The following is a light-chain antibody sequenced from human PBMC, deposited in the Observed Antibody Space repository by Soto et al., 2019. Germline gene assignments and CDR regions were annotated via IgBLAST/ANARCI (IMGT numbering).Light chain of an antibody. CDR3: QQHQA. CDR1: QSVSSSY. Sequence: EIVLTQSPGTLSLSPGERATLSCRASQSVSSSYLAWYQQKPGQAPRLLIYGASSRATGIPDRFSGSGSGTDFTLTISRLEPEDFAVYYCQQHQAFGGGTKVEIK. CDR2: GAS. V-gene: IGKV3-20*01. J-gene: IGKJ4*01.